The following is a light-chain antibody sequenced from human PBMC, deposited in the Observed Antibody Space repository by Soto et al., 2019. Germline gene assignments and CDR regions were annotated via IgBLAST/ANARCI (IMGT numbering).Light chain of an antibody. J-gene: IGLJ1*01. CDR3: ISYKTDDTFV. Sequence: QSALTQPAFVSGSPGQSITISCTGTSSDVGGYNYVSWYQHPPGKAPKLMIYEVNKRPSGVPDRFSGSKAGDTASLTISGLQADDESEYFCISYKTDDTFVFGGGTKLTVL. CDR1: SSDVGGYNY. V-gene: IGLV2-14*01. CDR2: EVN.